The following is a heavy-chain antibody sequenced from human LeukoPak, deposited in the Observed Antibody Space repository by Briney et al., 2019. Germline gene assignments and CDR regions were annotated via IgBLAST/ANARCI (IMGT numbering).Heavy chain of an antibody. Sequence: TGGSLRLSCAASGFTFSSYGMHWVRQAPGKGLEWVAFIRYDGSNKYYADSVKGRFTISRDNSKNTLYLQMNSLRAEDTAVYYCAKSPSAVTTGLAYYYYMDVWGKGTTVTISS. D-gene: IGHD4-17*01. CDR2: IRYDGSNK. J-gene: IGHJ6*03. CDR1: GFTFSSYG. V-gene: IGHV3-30*02. CDR3: AKSPSAVTTGLAYYYYMDV.